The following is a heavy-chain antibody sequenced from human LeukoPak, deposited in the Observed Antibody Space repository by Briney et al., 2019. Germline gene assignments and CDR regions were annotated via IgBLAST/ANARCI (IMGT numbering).Heavy chain of an antibody. J-gene: IGHJ2*01. CDR2: IYYTRST. Sequence: PSETLSLTCTVSGGSSSSSSYYWGWIRQPPGKGLEWIGSIYYTRSTYYNPSLKSRVTISVDTSKNQFSLKLTSVTAADTAVYYCARGVTMIVVVIHDWYFDLWGRGTLVTVSS. V-gene: IGHV4-39*01. CDR1: GGSSSSSSYY. CDR3: ARGVTMIVVVIHDWYFDL. D-gene: IGHD3-22*01.